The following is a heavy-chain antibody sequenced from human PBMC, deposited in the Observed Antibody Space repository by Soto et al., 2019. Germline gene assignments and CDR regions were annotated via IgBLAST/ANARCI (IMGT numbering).Heavy chain of an antibody. CDR2: IYWDDSK. Sequence: QITLKESGPPLVKPTQTLTLTCTFSGFSLTTDRVGVGWIRQPPGEALEWLAVIYWDDSKTYRPSLESRLTITKDTSKTQVALTMTNMDSLDTATYYCAHAYGGRSLSWGQGTLVTVSS. J-gene: IGHJ5*02. CDR3: AHAYGGRSLS. CDR1: GFSLTTDRVG. D-gene: IGHD1-26*01. V-gene: IGHV2-5*02.